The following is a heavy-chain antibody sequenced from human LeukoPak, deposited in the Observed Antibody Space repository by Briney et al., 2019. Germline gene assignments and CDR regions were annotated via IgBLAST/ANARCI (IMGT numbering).Heavy chain of an antibody. V-gene: IGHV4-59*01. CDR3: ARAPTYDLDWFDP. CDR2: IYYSGST. D-gene: IGHD3-3*01. CDR1: GGSISSYY. Sequence: PPETLSLTCTVSGGSISSYYWSWIRQPPGKRLEWIGYIYYSGSTNYNPSLKSRVTISVDTSKNQFSLKLSSVTAADTAVYYCARAPTYDLDWFDPWGQGTLVTVSS. J-gene: IGHJ5*02.